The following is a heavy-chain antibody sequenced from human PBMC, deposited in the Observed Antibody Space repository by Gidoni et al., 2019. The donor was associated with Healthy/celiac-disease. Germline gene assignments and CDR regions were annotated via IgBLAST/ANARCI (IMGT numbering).Heavy chain of an antibody. Sequence: HVQLQESGPVLVKPSPTLSLTCTFSGGPISSVRYHWSGIRQHPGKGLEWIGYIYYSGSTYYNKALKSRVTISVDTSKNQFSLKLSSVTAADTAVDYCARGGARVGRGVLNHYFDYWGEGTLVTVSS. J-gene: IGHJ4*02. CDR3: ARGGARVGRGVLNHYFDY. V-gene: IGHV4-31*03. CDR1: GGPISSVRYH. D-gene: IGHD3-10*01. CDR2: IYYSGST.